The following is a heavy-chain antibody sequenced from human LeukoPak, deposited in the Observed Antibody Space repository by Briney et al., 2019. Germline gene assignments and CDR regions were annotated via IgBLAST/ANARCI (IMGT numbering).Heavy chain of an antibody. CDR3: ARGVYCSGGSCYLDY. CDR1: GGSISSYY. D-gene: IGHD2-15*01. Sequence: SETLSLTCTVSGGSISSYYWSWIRQPPGKGLEWIGDIYYSGSTNYNPSLKSRVTISVDTSKNQSSLKLSSVTAADTAVYYCARGVYCSGGSCYLDYWGQGTLVTVSS. J-gene: IGHJ4*02. V-gene: IGHV4-59*01. CDR2: IYYSGST.